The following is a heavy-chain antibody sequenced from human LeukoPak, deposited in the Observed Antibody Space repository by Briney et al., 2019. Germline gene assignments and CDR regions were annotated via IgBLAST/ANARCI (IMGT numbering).Heavy chain of an antibody. V-gene: IGHV4-34*01. D-gene: IGHD2-2*01. CDR2: INHSGST. Sequence: KSSETLSLTCAVYGGSFSGYYWSWIRQPPGKGLEWIGEINHSGSTNYNPSLKSRVTISVDTSKNQFSLKLSSVTAADTAVYYCARGPTYCSSTSCYYRDVRGSGFRWFDPWGQGTLVTVSS. J-gene: IGHJ5*02. CDR3: ARGPTYCSSTSCYYRDVRGSGFRWFDP. CDR1: GGSFSGYY.